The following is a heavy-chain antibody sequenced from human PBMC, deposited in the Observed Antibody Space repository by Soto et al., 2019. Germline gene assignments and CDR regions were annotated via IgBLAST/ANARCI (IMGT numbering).Heavy chain of an antibody. V-gene: IGHV3-21*01. CDR1: GFTFSTYS. J-gene: IGHJ4*02. CDR3: ARDRDSSAYGSFDY. D-gene: IGHD3-22*01. Sequence: PGGSLRLSCVASGFTFSTYSMNWVRQAPGKGLEWVSSISSSNSYIYYADSVKGRFTISRDNAKNSLYLQMNSLRAEDTAVYYCARDRDSSAYGSFDYWGQGTLVSVSS. CDR2: ISSSNSYI.